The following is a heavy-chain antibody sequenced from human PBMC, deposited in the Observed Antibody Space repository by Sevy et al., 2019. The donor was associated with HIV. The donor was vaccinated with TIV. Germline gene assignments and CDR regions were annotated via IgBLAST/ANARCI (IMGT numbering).Heavy chain of an antibody. CDR2: ISYDGSNK. CDR3: AKESTNRYYDFWSGYTNYYGMDV. V-gene: IGHV3-30*18. J-gene: IGHJ6*02. D-gene: IGHD3-3*01. CDR1: GFTFSSYG. Sequence: GGSLRLSCAASGFTFSSYGMHWVRQAPGKGLEWVAVISYDGSNKYYADSVKGRFTIARDNSKYTLYLQMNSLRAEDTAVYYCAKESTNRYYDFWSGYTNYYGMDVWGQGTTVTVSS.